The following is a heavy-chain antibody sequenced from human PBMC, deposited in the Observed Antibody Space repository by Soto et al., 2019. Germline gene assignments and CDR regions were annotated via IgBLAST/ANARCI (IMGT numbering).Heavy chain of an antibody. Sequence: SETLSLTCAVYGGSFSGYYWSWIRQPPGKGLEWIGYIYYSGSTNYNPSLKSRVTISVDTSKNQFSLKLSSVTAADTAVYYCASIDSSGYPVDYWGQETLVTVAS. CDR2: IYYSGST. D-gene: IGHD3-22*01. V-gene: IGHV4-59*08. CDR3: ASIDSSGYPVDY. CDR1: GGSFSGYY. J-gene: IGHJ4*02.